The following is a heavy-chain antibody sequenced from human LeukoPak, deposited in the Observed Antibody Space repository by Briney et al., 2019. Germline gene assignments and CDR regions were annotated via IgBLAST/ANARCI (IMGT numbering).Heavy chain of an antibody. CDR2: INQSGAI. D-gene: IGHD6-19*01. CDR3: ARNGGSGWS. CDR1: GGSFSTNS. V-gene: IGHV4-34*01. Sequence: SETLSLTCAVYGGSFSTNSWSWIRQPPGKGLEWIGEINQSGAINYNPSLKSRVTISVDTSKNPFSLKLSSVTAADTAVYYCARNGGSGWSWGQGTLVTVSS. J-gene: IGHJ4*02.